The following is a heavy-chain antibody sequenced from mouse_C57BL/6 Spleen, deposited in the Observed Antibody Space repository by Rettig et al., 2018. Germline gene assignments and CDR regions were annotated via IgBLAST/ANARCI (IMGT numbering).Heavy chain of an antibody. D-gene: IGHD2-12*01. CDR1: GFSLTSYG. V-gene: IGHV2-2*01. J-gene: IGHJ1*03. CDR3: ARNYYSNWYFDV. CDR2: IWCGGST. Sequence: QVQLKQSGPGLVQPSQSLSITCTVSGFSLTSYGVHWVRQSPGKGLEWLGVIWCGGSTDYNAAFISRLSISKDNSKSQVFFKMNSLQADDTAIYYCARNYYSNWYFDVWGTGTTVTVSS.